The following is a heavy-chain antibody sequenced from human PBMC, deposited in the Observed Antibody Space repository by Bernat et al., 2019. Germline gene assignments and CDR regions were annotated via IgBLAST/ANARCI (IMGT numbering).Heavy chain of an antibody. Sequence: FSSYAISWVRQAPGQGLEWMGRIIPILGIANYAQKFQGRVTITADKSTSTAYMELSSLRSEDTAVYYCAPIGDCTNGVCPFDDWG. CDR1: FSSYA. CDR3: APIGDCTNGVCPFDD. J-gene: IGHJ4*01. V-gene: IGHV1-69*04. CDR2: IIPILGIA. D-gene: IGHD2-8*01.